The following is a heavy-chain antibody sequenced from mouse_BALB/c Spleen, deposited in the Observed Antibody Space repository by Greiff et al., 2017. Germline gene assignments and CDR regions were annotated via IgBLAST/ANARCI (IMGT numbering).Heavy chain of an antibody. CDR3: ARYYRYDGWYFDV. V-gene: IGHV5-6-3*01. D-gene: IGHD2-14*01. J-gene: IGHJ1*01. CDR2: INSNGGST. CDR1: GFTFSSYG. Sequence: EVMLVESGGGLVQPGGSLKLSCAASGFTFSSYGMSWVRQTPDKRLELVATINSNGGSTYYPDSVKGRFTISRDNAKNTLYLQMSSLKSEDTAMYYCARYYRYDGWYFDVWGAGTTVTVSS.